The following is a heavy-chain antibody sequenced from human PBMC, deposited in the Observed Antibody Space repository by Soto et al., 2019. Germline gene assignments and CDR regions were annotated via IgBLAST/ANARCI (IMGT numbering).Heavy chain of an antibody. Sequence: ASVKVSCKASGYTFTSYGISWVRQAPGQGLEWMGWISAYNGNTNYAQKLQGRVTMTTDTSTSTAYMELRSLRSDDTAVYYCARSGDTAMVLEALDIWGQGTMVTVSS. CDR1: GYTFTSYG. D-gene: IGHD5-18*01. V-gene: IGHV1-18*01. J-gene: IGHJ3*02. CDR2: ISAYNGNT. CDR3: ARSGDTAMVLEALDI.